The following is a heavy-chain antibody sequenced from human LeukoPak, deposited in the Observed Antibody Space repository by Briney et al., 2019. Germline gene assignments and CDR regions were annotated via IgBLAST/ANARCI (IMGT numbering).Heavy chain of an antibody. V-gene: IGHV4-4*07. Sequence: SETLSLTCTVSGGSISSYYWSWIRQPAGKGLEWIGRIYTSGSTNYNPSLKSRVTMSVDTPKNQFSLKLSSVTAADKAVYYCAGGDYYYYYMDVWGKGTTVTVSS. D-gene: IGHD3-16*01. CDR1: GGSISSYY. CDR3: AGGDYYYYYMDV. J-gene: IGHJ6*03. CDR2: IYTSGST.